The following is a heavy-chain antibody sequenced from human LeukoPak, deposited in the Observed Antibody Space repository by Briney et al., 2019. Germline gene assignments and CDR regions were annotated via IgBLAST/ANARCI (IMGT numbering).Heavy chain of an antibody. CDR2: IYPGDSDT. CDR3: ASGYSSGSGGYYFDY. J-gene: IGHJ4*02. V-gene: IGHV5-51*01. D-gene: IGHD6-25*01. CDR1: GYSFTSYW. Sequence: GESLQISCKGSGYSFTSYWIGWVRPMRGKGLEWMGIIYPGDSDTRYGPSFQGQVTISADKSISTAYLQWSSLKASDTAMYYCASGYSSGSGGYYFDYWGQGTLVTVSS.